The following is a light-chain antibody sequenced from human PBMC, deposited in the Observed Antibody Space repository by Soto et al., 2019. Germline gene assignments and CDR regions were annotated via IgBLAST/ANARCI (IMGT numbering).Light chain of an antibody. V-gene: IGKV3-11*01. CDR3: QQRSDWPST. J-gene: IGKJ5*01. CDR2: GAS. CDR1: PSVTNF. Sequence: EIVLTQSPATLAFSPGERGSLACRASPSVTNFLAWYQQKPGQAPRLLIYGASSRATGIPDRFSGSGSGTDFTLTISRLEPEDFAVYYCQQRSDWPSTFGQGTRLEIK.